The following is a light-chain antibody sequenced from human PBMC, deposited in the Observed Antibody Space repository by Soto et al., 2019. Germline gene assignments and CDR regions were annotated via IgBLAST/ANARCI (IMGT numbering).Light chain of an antibody. Sequence: EIVFTQSPGTLSLSPGERASLSCRASQSISSNYFAWFQQKPGQAPRLLISTASSRATGIPDRFSGSGSGTDFTLTISRLEPEDFAVYYCQQCGDSPRTFGQGTKVDIK. CDR3: QQCGDSPRT. CDR1: QSISSNY. CDR2: TAS. V-gene: IGKV3-20*01. J-gene: IGKJ1*01.